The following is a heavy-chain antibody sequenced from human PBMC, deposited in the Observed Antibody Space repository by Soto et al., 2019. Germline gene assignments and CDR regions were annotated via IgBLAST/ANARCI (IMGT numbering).Heavy chain of an antibody. V-gene: IGHV3-23*01. Sequence: GGSLRLSCAASGFTFSSYAMSWLRQAPGKGLEWVSAISGSGASTYYADSVKGRFTISRDNSKNTLYLQMNSLRAEDTAVYYCAHFDWFIDYWGQGTLVTVSS. CDR2: ISGSGAST. CDR1: GFTFSSYA. D-gene: IGHD3-9*01. CDR3: AHFDWFIDY. J-gene: IGHJ4*02.